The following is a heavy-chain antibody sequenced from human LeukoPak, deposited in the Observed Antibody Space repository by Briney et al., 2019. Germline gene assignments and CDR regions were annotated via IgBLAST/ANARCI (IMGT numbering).Heavy chain of an antibody. V-gene: IGHV3-23*01. D-gene: IGHD6-13*01. Sequence: PGGSLRLSCTASGFNFRSYWMTWVRQAPGKGLEWVSAISGSGGSTYYADSVKGRFTISRDNSKNTLYLQMNSLRAEDTAVYYCARDRQQRGISYYFDYWGQGTLVTVSP. CDR2: ISGSGGST. CDR3: ARDRQQRGISYYFDY. J-gene: IGHJ4*02. CDR1: GFNFRSYW.